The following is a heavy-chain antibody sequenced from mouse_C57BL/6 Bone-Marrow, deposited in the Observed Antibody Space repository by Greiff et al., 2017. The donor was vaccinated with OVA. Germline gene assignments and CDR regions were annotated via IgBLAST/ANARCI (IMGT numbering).Heavy chain of an antibody. CDR1: GYTFTSYW. J-gene: IGHJ4*01. Sequence: QVQLQQSGAELVKPGASVKLSCKASGYTFTSYWMHWVKQRPGQGLEWIGMIHPNSGSTNYNEKFKSKATLTVDKSSSTAYMQLSSLTSEDSAVYYCARGGWLHYYYAMDYWGQGTSVTVSS. CDR3: ARGGWLHYYYAMDY. V-gene: IGHV1-64*01. CDR2: IHPNSGST. D-gene: IGHD2-3*01.